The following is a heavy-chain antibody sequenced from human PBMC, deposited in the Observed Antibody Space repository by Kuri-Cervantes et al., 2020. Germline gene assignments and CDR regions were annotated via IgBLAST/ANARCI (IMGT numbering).Heavy chain of an antibody. Sequence: GESLKISCAASGFTFSSYSMNWVRQAPGKGPEWISYISSSSSTIYYADSVKGRFTISRDNSKNTLYLQMNSLRAEDTAVYYCAKPFYDILTGYPPGDDAFDIWGQGTMVTVSS. D-gene: IGHD3-9*01. CDR3: AKPFYDILTGYPPGDDAFDI. CDR2: ISSSSSTI. CDR1: GFTFSSYS. J-gene: IGHJ3*02. V-gene: IGHV3-48*01.